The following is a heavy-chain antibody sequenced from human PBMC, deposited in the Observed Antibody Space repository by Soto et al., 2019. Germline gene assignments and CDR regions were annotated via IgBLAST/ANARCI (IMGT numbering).Heavy chain of an antibody. Sequence: SETLSLTCTVSGGSIRTYYWTWIRQPPGKGLEWIGYISYSGSTNYNPSLKSRLTISLNTSKKHFSLKLSSVTAADTAVYYCARGTRATQYYYYFYGMDVWGQGTTVTVS. V-gene: IGHV4-59*01. CDR3: ARGTRATQYYYYFYGMDV. CDR1: GGSIRTYY. CDR2: ISYSGST. J-gene: IGHJ6*02.